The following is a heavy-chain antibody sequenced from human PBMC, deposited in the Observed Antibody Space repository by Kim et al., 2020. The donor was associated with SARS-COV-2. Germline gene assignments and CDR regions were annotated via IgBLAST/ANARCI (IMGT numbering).Heavy chain of an antibody. CDR1: GYSISSGYY. D-gene: IGHD3-22*01. CDR3: ARDGYDSSGYWSNWFDP. CDR2: IYHSGST. J-gene: IGHJ5*02. V-gene: IGHV4-38-2*02. Sequence: SETLSLTCTVSGYSISSGYYWGWIRQPPGKGLEWIGSIYHSGSTYYNPSLKSRVTISVDTSKNQFSLKLSSVTAADTAVYYCARDGYDSSGYWSNWFDPWGQGTLVTVSS.